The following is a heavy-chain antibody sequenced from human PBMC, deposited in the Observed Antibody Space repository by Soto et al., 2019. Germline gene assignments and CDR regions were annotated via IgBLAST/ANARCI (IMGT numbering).Heavy chain of an antibody. CDR1: GGSISSGGYY. V-gene: IGHV4-31*03. CDR2: IYYSGST. CDR3: ARSETMVREVTGAFDI. Sequence: TLSLTCTVSGGSISSGGYYWSLIRRHPGKGLEWIGYIYYSGSTYYNPSLKSRVTISVDTSKNQFSLKLSSVTVADTAVYYCARSETMVREVTGAFDIWGQGTMVTVSS. J-gene: IGHJ3*02. D-gene: IGHD3-10*01.